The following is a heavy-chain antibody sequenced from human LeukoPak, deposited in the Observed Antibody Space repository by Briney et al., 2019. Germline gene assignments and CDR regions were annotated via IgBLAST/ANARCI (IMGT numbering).Heavy chain of an antibody. CDR1: GGSISSYY. D-gene: IGHD6-6*01. Sequence: SETLSLTCTVSGGSISSYYWSWIRQPPGKGLEWIGYIYYSGSTNYNPSLKSRVTILVDTSKNQFSLKLSSVTAADTAVYYCARAPLAARWFDPWGQGTLVTVSS. CDR3: ARAPLAARWFDP. J-gene: IGHJ5*02. CDR2: IYYSGST. V-gene: IGHV4-59*01.